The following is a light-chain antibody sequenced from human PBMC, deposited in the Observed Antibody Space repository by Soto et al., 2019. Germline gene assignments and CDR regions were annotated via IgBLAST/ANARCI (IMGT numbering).Light chain of an antibody. CDR1: QSVSSN. Sequence: EIVMTQSPATLSVSPGERATLSCRASQSVSSNLAWYQQKPGQAPRLLIYGASTRATGIPARFSGSGSGTEFTLTISSLQSEDFAVYYCQQYNNWTQTFGQRTKVEIK. CDR2: GAS. V-gene: IGKV3-15*01. J-gene: IGKJ1*01. CDR3: QQYNNWTQT.